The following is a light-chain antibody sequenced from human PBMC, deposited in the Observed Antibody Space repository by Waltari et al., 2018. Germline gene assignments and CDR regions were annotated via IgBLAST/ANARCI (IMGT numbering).Light chain of an antibody. CDR2: RNT. CDR1: SSNIGSKS. J-gene: IGLJ2*01. CDR3: ATWDDSLNGL. V-gene: IGLV1-44*01. Sequence: QSVLTQPPSVSGTPGQRVSISCSGSSSNIGSKSVNWYQQVPGTAPKLLIYRNTQRPSGVPGRFAGSKSCSSSSLAISGLQSEDEADYYCATWDDSLNGLFGGGTKLTVL.